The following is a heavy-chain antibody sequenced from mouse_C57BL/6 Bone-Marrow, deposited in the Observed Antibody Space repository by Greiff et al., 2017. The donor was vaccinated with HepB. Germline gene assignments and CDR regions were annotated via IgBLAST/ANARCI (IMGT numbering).Heavy chain of an antibody. CDR2: IYPRSGNT. J-gene: IGHJ3*01. CDR3: ARHGSCYLAWFAY. CDR1: GYTFTSYG. V-gene: IGHV1-81*01. D-gene: IGHD1-1*01. Sequence: VQLQQSGAELARPGASVKLSCKASGYTFTSYGISWVKQRTGQGLEWIGEIYPRSGNTYYNEKFKGKATLTADKSSSTAYMELRSLTAEDSAVYCCARHGSCYLAWFAYWGKGTLVTVAA.